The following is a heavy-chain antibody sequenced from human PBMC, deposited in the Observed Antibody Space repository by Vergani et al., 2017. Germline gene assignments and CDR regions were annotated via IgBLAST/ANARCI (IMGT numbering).Heavy chain of an antibody. CDR1: GFTFSSYA. D-gene: IGHD6-19*01. Sequence: EVQLLESGGGLVQPGGSLRLSCAASGFTFSSYAMSWVRQAPGKGLEWVSAISGSGGSTYYADSGKGRFTISRDNSKNTRYLQMNSLRAEDTAVYYCATPIRSSGWHDAFDIWGQGTMVTVSS. V-gene: IGHV3-23*01. CDR3: ATPIRSSGWHDAFDI. J-gene: IGHJ3*02. CDR2: ISGSGGST.